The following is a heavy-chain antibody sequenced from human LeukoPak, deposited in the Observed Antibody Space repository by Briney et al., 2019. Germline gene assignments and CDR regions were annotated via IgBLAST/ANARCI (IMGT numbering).Heavy chain of an antibody. D-gene: IGHD5-18*01. CDR1: GXTFSSHG. J-gene: IGHJ4*02. CDR3: ARDLLGYSYDAYYFDF. CDR2: IWYDGSKK. Sequence: PGGSLRLSCAASGXTFSSHGMHWVRQAPGKGLEWVAVIWYDGSKKYHADSVKGRFTISRDNSKNTLYLQMNSLRAEDTAVYYCARDLLGYSYDAYYFDFWGQGTLVTVSS. V-gene: IGHV3-33*01.